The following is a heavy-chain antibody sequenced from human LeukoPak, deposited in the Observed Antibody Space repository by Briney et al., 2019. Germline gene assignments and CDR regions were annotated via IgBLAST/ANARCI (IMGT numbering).Heavy chain of an antibody. Sequence: GGSLGLSCAASGFTFSSYEMNWVRQAPGKGLEWVSYISSSGSTIYYADSVKGRFTISRDNAKNSLYLQMNSLRAEDTAVYYCARDLGYSSGPNYWGQGTRVTVSS. CDR3: ARDLGYSSGPNY. V-gene: IGHV3-48*03. CDR1: GFTFSSYE. CDR2: ISSSGSTI. J-gene: IGHJ4*02. D-gene: IGHD6-19*01.